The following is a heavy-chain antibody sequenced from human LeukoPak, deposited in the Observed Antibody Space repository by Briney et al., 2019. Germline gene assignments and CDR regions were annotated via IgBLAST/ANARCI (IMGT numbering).Heavy chain of an antibody. V-gene: IGHV3-30*18. J-gene: IGHJ4*02. Sequence: GGSLRLSCAASGFTFSSYGMHWVRQAPGKGLEWVAVISYDGSNKYYADSVKGRFTISRDNSKNTPYLQMNSLRAEDTAVYYCAKVGGVGDRHAGLDYWGQGTLVTVSS. CDR2: ISYDGSNK. CDR1: GFTFSSYG. CDR3: AKVGGVGDRHAGLDY. D-gene: IGHD4-17*01.